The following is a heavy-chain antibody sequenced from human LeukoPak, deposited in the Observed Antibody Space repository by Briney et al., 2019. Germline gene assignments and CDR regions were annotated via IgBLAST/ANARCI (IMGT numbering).Heavy chain of an antibody. J-gene: IGHJ4*02. CDR2: IYYSGST. CDR1: GGSISSSSYY. V-gene: IGHV4-39*07. Sequence: PSETLSLTCTVSGGSISSSSYYWGWIRQPPGKGLEWIGSIYYSGSTYYNPSLKSRVTISVDTSKNQFSLKLSSVTAADTAVYYCARRPAVYDSSGYYYDDYWGQGTLVTVSS. D-gene: IGHD3-22*01. CDR3: ARRPAVYDSSGYYYDDY.